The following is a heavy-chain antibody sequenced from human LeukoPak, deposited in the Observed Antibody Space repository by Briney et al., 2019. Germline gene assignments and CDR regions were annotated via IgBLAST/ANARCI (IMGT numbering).Heavy chain of an antibody. CDR3: ARVGYGGSPNYYYGMDV. D-gene: IGHD4-23*01. CDR2: INHSGST. J-gene: IGHJ6*02. Sequence: SETLSLTCAVYGGSFSGYYWSWIRQPPGKGLEWIGEINHSGSTNYNPSLKSRVTISVDTSKNQFSLKLSSVTAADTAVYYCARVGYGGSPNYYYGMDVWGQGTTVTVSS. CDR1: GGSFSGYY. V-gene: IGHV4-34*01.